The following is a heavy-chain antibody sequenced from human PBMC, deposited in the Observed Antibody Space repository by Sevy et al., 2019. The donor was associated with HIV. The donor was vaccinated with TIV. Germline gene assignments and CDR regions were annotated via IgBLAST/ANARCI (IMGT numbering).Heavy chain of an antibody. CDR2: IYSGGST. Sequence: GGSLRLSCAASGFTVSSNYMSWVRQAPGKGLEWVSVIYSGGSTYYADSVKGRFTISRDNSKNTLYLQMNSLRVEDTAVYYCARVDFWSGNSWFDPWGQGTLVTVSS. J-gene: IGHJ5*02. D-gene: IGHD3-3*01. CDR1: GFTVSSNY. CDR3: ARVDFWSGNSWFDP. V-gene: IGHV3-53*01.